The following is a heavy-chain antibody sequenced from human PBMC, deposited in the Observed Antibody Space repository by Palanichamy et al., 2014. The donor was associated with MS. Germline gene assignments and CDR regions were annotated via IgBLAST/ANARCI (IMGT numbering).Heavy chain of an antibody. D-gene: IGHD3-16*02. V-gene: IGHV3-21*01. CDR1: GFTFSSYS. Sequence: EVQLVESGGGLVKPGGSLRLSCAASGFTFSSYSMNWVRQAPGKGLEWVSSISSSSSYIYYADSVKGRFTISRDNAKNSLYLQMNSLRAEDTAVYYCARALPMITFGGVIGNFDYWGQGTLVTVSS. J-gene: IGHJ4*02. CDR2: ISSSSSYI. CDR3: ARALPMITFGGVIGNFDY.